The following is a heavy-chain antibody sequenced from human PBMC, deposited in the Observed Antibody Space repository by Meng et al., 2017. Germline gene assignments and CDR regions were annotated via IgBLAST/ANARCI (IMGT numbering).Heavy chain of an antibody. J-gene: IGHJ5*02. Sequence: QVQLQQWGAGLLKPSETLSLTCTVYGGSFSGNYWSWIRQAPGEGLEWIGEVSDGGYNKYNPALKSRVTVSGDTSKNEVSLKLISVTAADTAVYYCARNRYDRSTHVFDPWGQGTLVTVSS. V-gene: IGHV4-34*01. D-gene: IGHD3-22*01. CDR2: VSDGGYN. CDR1: GGSFSGNY. CDR3: ARNRYDRSTHVFDP.